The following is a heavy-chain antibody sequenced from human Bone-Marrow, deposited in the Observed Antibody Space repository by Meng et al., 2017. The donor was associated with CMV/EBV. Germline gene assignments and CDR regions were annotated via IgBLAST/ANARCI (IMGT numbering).Heavy chain of an antibody. CDR2: IAYDGSIE. CDR1: GSTLSGYN. J-gene: IGHJ6*02. V-gene: IGHV3-30*14. Sequence: GESLKISCVASGSTLSGYNMHWVRQAPGKGLEWVALIAYDGSIEYYVDSVRGRFTISRDNSKNTLYVHMNSLRPEDTATYYCARDVTTLGYSGMDVWGQGTTVTVSS. D-gene: IGHD4-11*01. CDR3: ARDVTTLGYSGMDV.